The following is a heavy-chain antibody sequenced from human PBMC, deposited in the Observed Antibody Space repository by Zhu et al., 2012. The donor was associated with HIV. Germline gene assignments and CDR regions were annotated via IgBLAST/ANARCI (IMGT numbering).Heavy chain of an antibody. J-gene: IGHJ1*01. Sequence: QVQLQQWGAGLLKPSETLSLTCAVYGASFSSYYWTRLRQSPGKGLERIGDINHSGNTNYNSSFKSRVTISIDNSKNQFSLSLKSVTADDSAVYFCAGQIAVADARPGYFDRWGQGTLVTVSS. CDR2: INHSGNT. CDR3: AGQIAVADARPGYFDR. CDR1: GASFSSYY. V-gene: IGHV4-34*01. D-gene: IGHD2-21*01.